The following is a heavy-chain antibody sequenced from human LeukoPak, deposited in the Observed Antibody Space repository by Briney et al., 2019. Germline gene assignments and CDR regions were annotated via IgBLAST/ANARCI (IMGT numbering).Heavy chain of an antibody. D-gene: IGHD3-10*01. Sequence: PGRSLRLSCAASGFTFSSYGMHWVRQAPGKGLEWVAVISYDGSNKYYADSVKGRFTISRDNSKNTLYLQMNSLRAEDTAVYYCAKGLEPLWFGIGDYGMDVWGKGTTVTVSS. CDR3: AKGLEPLWFGIGDYGMDV. J-gene: IGHJ6*04. CDR1: GFTFSSYG. V-gene: IGHV3-30*18. CDR2: ISYDGSNK.